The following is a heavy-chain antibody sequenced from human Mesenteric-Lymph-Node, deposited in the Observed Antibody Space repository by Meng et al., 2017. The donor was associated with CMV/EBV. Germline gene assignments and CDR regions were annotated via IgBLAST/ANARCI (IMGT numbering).Heavy chain of an antibody. V-gene: IGHV4-39*07. CDR1: GGSISSRSYF. CDR2: IYYSGNT. D-gene: IGHD4-23*01. CDR3: ARDSRYGGNSVDY. J-gene: IGHJ4*02. Sequence: GSLRLSCSVSGGSISSRSYFWGWIRQPPGKGLEWSGSIYYSGNTYYKPSLKSRVTRSVDTSQNQFSLKLSSVTAADTAVYYCARDSRYGGNSVDYWGQGALVTVSS.